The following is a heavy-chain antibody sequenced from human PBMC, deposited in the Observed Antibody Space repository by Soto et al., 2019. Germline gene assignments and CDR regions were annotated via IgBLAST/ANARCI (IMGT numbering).Heavy chain of an antibody. CDR3: ARDTPSMAGIFDY. CDR2: IYYSGST. Sequence: PSETLSLTCTVSGGSISSGDYYWSWIRQSPGKGLEWIGYIYYSGSTYYNPSLKSRVTISVDTSKNQFSLKLSSVTAADTAVYYCARDTPSMAGIFDYWGQGTLVTVSS. CDR1: GGSISSGDYY. V-gene: IGHV4-30-4*01. D-gene: IGHD6-19*01. J-gene: IGHJ4*02.